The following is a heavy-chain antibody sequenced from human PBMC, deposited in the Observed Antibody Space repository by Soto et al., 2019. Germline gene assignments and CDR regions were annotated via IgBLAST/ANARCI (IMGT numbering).Heavy chain of an antibody. CDR1: GGSISSYY. Sequence: SETLSLTCTVSGGSISSYYWSWIRQPPGKGLEWIGYIYYSGSTNYNPSLKSRVTISVDTSKNQFSLKLSSVTAADTAVYYCATQTTVTPIVRIYYYYMDVWGKGTTVTVSS. CDR3: ATQTTVTPIVRIYYYYMDV. CDR2: IYYSGST. D-gene: IGHD4-17*01. J-gene: IGHJ6*03. V-gene: IGHV4-59*01.